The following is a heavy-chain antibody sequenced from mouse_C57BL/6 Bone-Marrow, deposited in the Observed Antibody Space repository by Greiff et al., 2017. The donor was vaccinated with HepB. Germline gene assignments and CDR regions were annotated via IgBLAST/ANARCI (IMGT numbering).Heavy chain of an antibody. CDR3: ARAPITTVEGAWFAY. D-gene: IGHD1-1*01. V-gene: IGHV5-4*01. Sequence: EVQLVESGGGLVKPGGSLKLSCAASGFTFSSYAMSWVRQTPEKRLEWVATISDGGSYTYYPDNVKGRFTISRDNAKNNLYLQMSHLKSEDTAMYYCARAPITTVEGAWFAYWGQGTLVTVSA. CDR1: GFTFSSYA. CDR2: ISDGGSYT. J-gene: IGHJ3*01.